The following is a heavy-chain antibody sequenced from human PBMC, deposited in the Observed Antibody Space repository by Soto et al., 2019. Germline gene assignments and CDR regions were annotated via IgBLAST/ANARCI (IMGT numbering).Heavy chain of an antibody. Sequence: GGSLRLSCAASGFTFSSYGMHWVRQAPGKGLEWVAVISYDGSNKYYADSVKGRFTISRDNSKNTLYLQMNSLRAEDTAVYYCAKAEEQWLELGYFQHWGQGTLVTVSS. D-gene: IGHD6-19*01. J-gene: IGHJ1*01. CDR3: AKAEEQWLELGYFQH. CDR2: ISYDGSNK. V-gene: IGHV3-30*18. CDR1: GFTFSSYG.